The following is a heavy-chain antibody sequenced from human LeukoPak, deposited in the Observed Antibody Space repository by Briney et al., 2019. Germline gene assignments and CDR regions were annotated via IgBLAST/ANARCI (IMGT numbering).Heavy chain of an antibody. CDR3: ASPSTIGYSSAWYVLADAFDI. J-gene: IGHJ3*02. Sequence: PSETLSLTCTVSGFSISSGYYWGWIRQPPGKGLEWIGSIYHSGSTYYNPSLKSRVTISVDTSKNQFSLKLSSVTAADTAVYYCASPSTIGYSSAWYVLADAFDIWGQGTMVTVSS. D-gene: IGHD6-19*01. CDR1: GFSISSGYY. CDR2: IYHSGST. V-gene: IGHV4-38-2*02.